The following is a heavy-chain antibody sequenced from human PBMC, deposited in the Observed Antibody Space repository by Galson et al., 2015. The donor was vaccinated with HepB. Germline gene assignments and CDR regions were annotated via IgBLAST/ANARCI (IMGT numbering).Heavy chain of an antibody. CDR3: ARGPSHGAFDY. Sequence: SLRLSCAASGFSFRNYGMHWVRQAPGKGLEWVAFASNDGSIRYYADSVKGRFSISRDNSEHMLYLQLSSLRVADTALYYCARGPSHGAFDYWGQGTLVAVSS. CDR1: GFSFRNYG. V-gene: IGHV3-30*03. J-gene: IGHJ4*02. CDR2: ASNDGSIR. D-gene: IGHD3-10*01.